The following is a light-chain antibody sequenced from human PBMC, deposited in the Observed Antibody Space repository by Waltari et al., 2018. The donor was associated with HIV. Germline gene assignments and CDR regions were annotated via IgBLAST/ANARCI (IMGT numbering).Light chain of an antibody. CDR1: QTVSGGS. Sequence: ELVLTQSPGTLSLSPGEGATFSCRASQTVSGGSLAWYQPKPGQAPRLLIYGASSRATGIPDRFSGSGSGTDFTLTISRLEPEDFAVYCCQQYGSSPRTFGQGTKVEIK. CDR3: QQYGSSPRT. J-gene: IGKJ1*01. V-gene: IGKV3-20*01. CDR2: GAS.